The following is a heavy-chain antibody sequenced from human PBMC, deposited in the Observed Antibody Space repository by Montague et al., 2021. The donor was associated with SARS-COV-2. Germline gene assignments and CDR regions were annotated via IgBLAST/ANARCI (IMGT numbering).Heavy chain of an antibody. D-gene: IGHD3-10*01. CDR1: GGSISSYY. CDR3: ARDHITILFMVYYYGMDV. Sequence: SETLSLTCTVSGGSISSYYWSWIRQPAGKGLEWIGRIYPSGSTKYNPSLKSRVTRSVDTSKNQFSLKLSSVTAADTAVYYCARDHITILFMVYYYGMDVWGQGTTVTVSS. J-gene: IGHJ6*02. CDR2: IYPSGST. V-gene: IGHV4-4*07.